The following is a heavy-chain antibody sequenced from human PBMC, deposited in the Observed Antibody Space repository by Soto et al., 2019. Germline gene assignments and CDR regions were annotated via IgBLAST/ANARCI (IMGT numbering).Heavy chain of an antibody. D-gene: IGHD4-17*01. Sequence: QVQLVQSGAEVKKPGSSVKVSCKASGGTFSSYDISWVRQAPGQGLEWMGGIIPIFGTANYAQKFQGRVTITADESTSTAYMELSSLRSEDTAVYYCARGDYGDYADAFDIWGQGTMVTVSS. J-gene: IGHJ3*02. CDR2: IIPIFGTA. V-gene: IGHV1-69*01. CDR3: ARGDYGDYADAFDI. CDR1: GGTFSSYD.